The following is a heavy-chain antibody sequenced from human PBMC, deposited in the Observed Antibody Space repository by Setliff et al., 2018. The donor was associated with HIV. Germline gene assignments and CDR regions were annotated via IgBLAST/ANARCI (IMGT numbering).Heavy chain of an antibody. CDR3: ARDWGGSAFYGMEV. V-gene: IGHV3-48*04. D-gene: IGHD3-10*01. J-gene: IGHJ6*02. CDR1: EFTFSSHA. CDR2: IGRSSTSSI. Sequence: PGGSLRLSCAASEFTFSSHAMFWVRQAPGRGLEWISYIGRSSTSSIYYADSVKGRFTISRDNAKNSLYLQMKILRAEDTAVYYCARDWGGSAFYGMEVRGQGTTVTVSS.